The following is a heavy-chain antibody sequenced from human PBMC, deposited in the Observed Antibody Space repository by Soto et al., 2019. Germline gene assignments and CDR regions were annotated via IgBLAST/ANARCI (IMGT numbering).Heavy chain of an antibody. CDR2: ISYDGSNK. V-gene: IGHV3-30*18. CDR1: GFTFSSYG. J-gene: IGHJ5*02. Sequence: GGSLRLSCAASGFTFSSYGMHWVRQAPGKGLEWVAVISYDGSNKYYADSVKGRFTISRDNSKNTLYLQMNSLRAEDTAVYYCAKDSDDDILTGYYNNWFDPWGQGTLVTVSS. CDR3: AKDSDDDILTGYYNNWFDP. D-gene: IGHD3-9*01.